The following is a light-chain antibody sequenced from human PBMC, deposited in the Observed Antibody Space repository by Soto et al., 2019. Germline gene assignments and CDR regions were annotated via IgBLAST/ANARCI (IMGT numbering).Light chain of an antibody. CDR1: SSDVGSYNV. J-gene: IGLJ2*01. Sequence: QSVLTQPASVSGSPGQSITISCTGTSSDVGSYNVVSWYQQHRGNAPKLMIYEANKRPSGISTRFSGSKSGNTASLTISGLQAEDEADYYCCSYAGSSTWVLGGGTKVTVL. CDR3: CSYAGSSTWV. CDR2: EAN. V-gene: IGLV2-23*01.